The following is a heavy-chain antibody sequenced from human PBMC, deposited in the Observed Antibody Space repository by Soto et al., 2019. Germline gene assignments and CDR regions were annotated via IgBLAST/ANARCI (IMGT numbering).Heavy chain of an antibody. CDR1: GFTFSSYW. Sequence: HPVGSLRLSCAASGFTFSSYWMSWVRQAPGKGLEWVANIKQDGSEKYYVDSVKGRFTISRDNAKNSLYLQMNSLRAEDTAVYYCARDRDVRTTYYFDYWGQGTLVTVSS. CDR2: IKQDGSEK. CDR3: ARDRDVRTTYYFDY. J-gene: IGHJ4*02. D-gene: IGHD4-17*01. V-gene: IGHV3-7*03.